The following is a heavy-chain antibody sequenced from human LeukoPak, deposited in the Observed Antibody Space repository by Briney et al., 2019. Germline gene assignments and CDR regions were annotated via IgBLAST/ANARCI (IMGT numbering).Heavy chain of an antibody. CDR3: AREDYGRSRYYYGMDV. CDR2: IYSGGST. Sequence: GGSLRPSCAASGFTVSSNYMSWVRQAPGKGLEWVSVIYSGGSTYYADSVKGRFTISRGNSKNTLYLQMNSLRAEDTAVYYCAREDYGRSRYYYGMDVWGQGTTVTVSS. V-gene: IGHV3-66*01. CDR1: GFTVSSNY. D-gene: IGHD4-17*01. J-gene: IGHJ6*02.